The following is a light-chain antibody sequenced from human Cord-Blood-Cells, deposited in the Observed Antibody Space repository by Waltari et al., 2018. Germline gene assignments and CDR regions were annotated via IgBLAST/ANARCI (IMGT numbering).Light chain of an antibody. CDR2: KDS. Sequence: SYELTQPHSVSVSSGQTARITCSGDALPKQYAYWYQQKSGQAPVLVIYKDSERPSGIPERFSGSSSGTTVTLTISRVHAEDEADYYCQSADSSGTYYVFGTGTKVTVL. V-gene: IGLV3-25*02. CDR1: ALPKQY. J-gene: IGLJ1*01. CDR3: QSADSSGTYYV.